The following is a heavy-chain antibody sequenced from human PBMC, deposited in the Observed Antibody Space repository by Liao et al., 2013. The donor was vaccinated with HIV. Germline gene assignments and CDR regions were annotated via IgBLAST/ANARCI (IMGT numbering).Heavy chain of an antibody. J-gene: IGHJ4*02. V-gene: IGHV4-59*12. CDR3: ARGPPSGYSRYYNY. Sequence: QVQLQESGPGLVKPSETLSLTCTVSGGSISSYYWSWIRQPAGKGLEWIGEINHSGSTNYNPSLKSRVTISVDTSKNQFSLKLSSVTAADTAVYYCARGPPSGYSRYYNYWSQGTLVTVSS. CDR1: GGSISSYY. CDR2: INHSGST. D-gene: IGHD3-3*01.